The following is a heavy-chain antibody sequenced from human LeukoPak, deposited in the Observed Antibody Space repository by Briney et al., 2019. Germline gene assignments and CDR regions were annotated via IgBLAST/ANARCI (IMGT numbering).Heavy chain of an antibody. D-gene: IGHD7-27*01. CDR3: ARDLSGAPGVNWFDP. Sequence: SETLSLTCTVSGASISSYFWSWIQQPPGKGLEWIGYIYYSGSSNYNPSLKSRVTMSVDTSTSQFSLKLTSVTAADTAVYYCARDLSGAPGVNWFDPWGQGTLVTVSS. CDR2: IYYSGSS. V-gene: IGHV4-59*01. CDR1: GASISSYF. J-gene: IGHJ5*02.